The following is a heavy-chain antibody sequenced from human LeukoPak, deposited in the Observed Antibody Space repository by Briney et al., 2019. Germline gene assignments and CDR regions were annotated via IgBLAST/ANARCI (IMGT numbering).Heavy chain of an antibody. J-gene: IGHJ4*02. CDR2: INHRGST. D-gene: IGHD2-2*01. CDR1: GGSFSGYH. Sequence: PSETLSLTCAVYGGSFSGYHWSWICHPPGKGLEWVEEINHRGSTYYNPSLKSRVTISVDTSKNQFSLKLSSVTAADTAVYYCARQLGYCSSTSCYADKVDYWGQGTLVTVSS. CDR3: ARQLGYCSSTSCYADKVDY. V-gene: IGHV4-34*01.